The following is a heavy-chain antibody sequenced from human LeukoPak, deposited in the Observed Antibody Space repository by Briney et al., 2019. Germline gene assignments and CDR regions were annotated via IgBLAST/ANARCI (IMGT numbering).Heavy chain of an antibody. CDR1: GFTFSNAW. CDR2: IKSKTDGGTT. Sequence: KTGGSLRLSCAASGFTFSNAWMSWVRQAPGKGLEWVGRIKSKTDGGTTDYAAPVKGRFTISRDDSKNTLYLQMNSLKTEDTAVYYCTTEALGGYSYSYSDFDYWGQGTLVTVSS. CDR3: TTEALGGYSYSYSDFDY. J-gene: IGHJ4*02. V-gene: IGHV3-15*01. D-gene: IGHD5-18*01.